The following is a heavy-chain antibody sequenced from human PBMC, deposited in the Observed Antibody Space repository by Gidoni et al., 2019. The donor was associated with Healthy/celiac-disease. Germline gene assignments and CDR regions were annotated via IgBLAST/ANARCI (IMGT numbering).Heavy chain of an antibody. V-gene: IGHV3-7*04. Sequence: EVQLVESGGGLVQPGGPLRRSCAAYRFPFSSDWTSWGRQAPGKGLEWVANIKQVGSEKYCVGSVKDRFTISRDNAKNSLYLQMNSLRAEDTAVYYCAGDPNRAFYDFWSGYKGYWGQGTLVTVSS. D-gene: IGHD3-3*01. CDR1: RFPFSSDW. CDR3: AGDPNRAFYDFWSGYKGY. J-gene: IGHJ4*02. CDR2: IKQVGSEK.